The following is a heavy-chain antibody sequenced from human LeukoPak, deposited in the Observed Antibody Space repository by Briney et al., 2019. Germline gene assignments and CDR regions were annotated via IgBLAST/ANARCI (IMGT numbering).Heavy chain of an antibody. V-gene: IGHV4-30-2*01. CDR2: IYHSGST. D-gene: IGHD2-2*01. J-gene: IGHJ5*02. CDR3: ARVSQLLYWFDP. Sequence: PSQTLSLTCAVSGGSISSGGYSWSWIRQPPGKGLEWIGYIYHSGSTYYNPSLKSRVTISVDKSKNQFSLKLSSVTAADTAVYYCARVSQLLYWFDPWGQGTLVTVSS. CDR1: GGSISSGGYS.